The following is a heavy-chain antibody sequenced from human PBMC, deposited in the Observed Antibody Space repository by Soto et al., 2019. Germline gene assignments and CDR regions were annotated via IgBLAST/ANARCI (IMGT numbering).Heavy chain of an antibody. D-gene: IGHD6-6*01. CDR1: GFTFSDYG. CDR2: MSYAGTYK. V-gene: IGHV3-30*18. J-gene: IGHJ4*02. CDR3: AKEMYPRTVLDSSSPWGDY. Sequence: QVQLVESGGGVVQPGRSLRLSCAVSGFTFSDYGMHWVRQAPGKGLEWVAVMSYAGTYKYYADSVKGRSTISRDLSGNTLFLQMNSLRLEDTAVYFCAKEMYPRTVLDSSSPWGDYWGQGTLVTVSS.